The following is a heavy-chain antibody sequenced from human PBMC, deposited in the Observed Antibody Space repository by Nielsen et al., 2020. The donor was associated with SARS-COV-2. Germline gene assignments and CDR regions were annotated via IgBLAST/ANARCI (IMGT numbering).Heavy chain of an antibody. D-gene: IGHD1-7*01. CDR1: GFTFKNYA. J-gene: IGHJ4*02. Sequence: GESLKISCAASGFTFKNYAMSWVRQAPGKGLEWVSAISGSGEKTYYTDAVKGRFTISRDNSKNTFSLQMSSLRADDTAVYYCAKKFGINWNYDYWGQGTLVTVSS. V-gene: IGHV3-23*01. CDR3: AKKFGINWNYDY. CDR2: ISGSGEKT.